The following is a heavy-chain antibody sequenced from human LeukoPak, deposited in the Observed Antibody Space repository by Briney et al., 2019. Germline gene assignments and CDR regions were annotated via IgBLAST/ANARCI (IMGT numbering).Heavy chain of an antibody. CDR2: ISGSGGST. CDR3: AKHEGSSWYYRPDWFDP. CDR1: GFTFSSYA. Sequence: GGSLRLSCAASGFTFSSYAMSWVRQAPGKGLEWVSAISGSGGSTYYADSVKGRFTISRDNSKNTLYLQMNSLRAEDTAVYYCAKHEGSSWYYRPDWFDPWGQGTLVTVSS. D-gene: IGHD6-13*01. V-gene: IGHV3-23*01. J-gene: IGHJ5*02.